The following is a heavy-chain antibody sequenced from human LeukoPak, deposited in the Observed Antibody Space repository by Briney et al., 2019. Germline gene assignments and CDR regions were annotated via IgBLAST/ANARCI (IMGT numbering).Heavy chain of an antibody. V-gene: IGHV1-8*01. D-gene: IGHD5-12*01. Sequence: GASVKVSFKASGYTFTSYDINWVRQATGLGLEWMGWMNPNSGNTGYAQKFQGRVTMTRNTSLSTAYMELSSLRSEDTAVYYCARGPGGYSGYDVQLDFDYWGQGTLVTVSS. CDR1: GYTFTSYD. CDR2: MNPNSGNT. J-gene: IGHJ4*02. CDR3: ARGPGGYSGYDVQLDFDY.